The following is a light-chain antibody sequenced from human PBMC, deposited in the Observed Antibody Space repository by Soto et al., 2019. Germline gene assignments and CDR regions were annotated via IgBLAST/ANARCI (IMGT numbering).Light chain of an antibody. J-gene: IGKJ1*01. CDR2: GAS. V-gene: IGKV3-15*01. CDR3: QQYNNWPPTWT. Sequence: EIVITQSPATLSVSPGERATLSSRASQSVSSNLAWYQQKPGQAPRLLIYGASTRATGIPARFSGSGSGTEFTLTISSLQSEDFAVYYCQQYNNWPPTWTFGQGTKVDIK. CDR1: QSVSSN.